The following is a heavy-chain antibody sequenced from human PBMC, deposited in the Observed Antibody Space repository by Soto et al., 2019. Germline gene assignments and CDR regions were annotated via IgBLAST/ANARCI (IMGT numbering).Heavy chain of an antibody. CDR2: IYPGVSDT. Sequence: PGESLKISCNGSGYSFTSYWIGWVRQMPGKGLEWMGIIYPGVSDTRYSPSFQGQVTISADKSISTAYLQWSNLKASDTAMYYCARHENIAELDYWGQGTLVTVSS. V-gene: IGHV5-51*01. CDR3: ARHENIAELDY. CDR1: GYSFTSYW. J-gene: IGHJ4*02. D-gene: IGHD6-13*01.